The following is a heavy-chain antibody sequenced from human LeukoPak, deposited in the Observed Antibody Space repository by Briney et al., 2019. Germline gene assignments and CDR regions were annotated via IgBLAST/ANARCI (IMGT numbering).Heavy chain of an antibody. V-gene: IGHV3-23*01. CDR1: GFTFSSYA. D-gene: IGHD3-3*01. CDR2: ISGSGGST. J-gene: IGHJ4*02. CDR3: AKVVDFWSGYFGY. Sequence: PGGSLRLSCAASGFTFSSYAMSWVRQAPGKGLEWVSAISGSGGSTYYADSVKGRFTISRDNSKNTLYLQMNSLRAEDTAVYYCAKVVDFWSGYFGYWGQRTLVTVSS.